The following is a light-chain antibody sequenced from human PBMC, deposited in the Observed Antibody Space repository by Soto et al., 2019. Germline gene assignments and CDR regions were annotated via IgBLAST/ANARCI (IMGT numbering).Light chain of an antibody. CDR3: MQGTHWPIT. J-gene: IGKJ5*01. CDR2: KVS. Sequence: VGMPRSPLSLPVTLGQPASIPCRSNQSPVHSDGIAYFSWFQQRPGRSPRRLIYKVSNRDSGVPARFSGSGSGTDFALKISRVEAEDVGVYYCMQGTHWPITFGQGTRLEIK. CDR1: QSPVHSDGIAY. V-gene: IGKV2-30*02.